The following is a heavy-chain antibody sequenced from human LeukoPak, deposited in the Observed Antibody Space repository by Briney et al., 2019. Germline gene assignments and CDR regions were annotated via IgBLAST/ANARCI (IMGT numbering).Heavy chain of an antibody. V-gene: IGHV1-2*06. Sequence: GASVKVSCKASGYTFTGYYTHWVRQAPGQGLEWMGRINPNSGGTNYAQKFQGRVTMTRDTSISTAYMELSRLRSDDTAVYYCARVSYGDYYFDYWGQGTLVTVSS. J-gene: IGHJ4*02. D-gene: IGHD4-17*01. CDR1: GYTFTGYY. CDR3: ARVSYGDYYFDY. CDR2: INPNSGGT.